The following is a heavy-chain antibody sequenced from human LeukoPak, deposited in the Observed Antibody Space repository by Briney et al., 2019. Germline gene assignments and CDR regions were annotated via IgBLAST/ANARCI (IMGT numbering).Heavy chain of an antibody. CDR2: TYYRSKWYN. CDR1: GDSVSSNSAA. Sequence: SQTLSLTCAISGDSVSSNSAAWHWIRQSPSRGLGWLGRTYYRSKWYNDYAVSVKSRITINPDTSKNQFSLQLNSVTPEDTAVYYCAREVLEWDQTLPFDYWGQGTLVTVSS. J-gene: IGHJ4*02. CDR3: AREVLEWDQTLPFDY. V-gene: IGHV6-1*01. D-gene: IGHD1-26*01.